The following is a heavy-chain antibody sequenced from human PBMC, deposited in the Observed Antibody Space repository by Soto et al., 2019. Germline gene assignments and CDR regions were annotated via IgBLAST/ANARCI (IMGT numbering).Heavy chain of an antibody. CDR1: GFTFSSYG. CDR3: ARVYDSTGTEADYYYGMDV. CDR2: IWYDGSNK. D-gene: IGHD1-1*01. Sequence: LSLTCAASGFTFSSYGMHWVRQAPGKGLEWVAVIWYDGSNKYYADSVKGRFTISRDNSKNTLYLQMNSLRAEDTAVYYCARVYDSTGTEADYYYGMDVWGQGTTVTVSS. J-gene: IGHJ6*02. V-gene: IGHV3-33*01.